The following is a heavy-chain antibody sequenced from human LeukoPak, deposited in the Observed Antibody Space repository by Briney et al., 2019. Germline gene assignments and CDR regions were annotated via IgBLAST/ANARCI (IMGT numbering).Heavy chain of an antibody. Sequence: GGPLRLSCATSGFSFTDYPMNWVRQAPGKGLEWISNIRTTAEGAKYAYCADSVKGRVTISRDDGKNTLYLHMNSLRDDDTAVYYCATDQRYAFDYWGQGILVTVSS. CDR2: IRTTAEGAKYA. V-gene: IGHV3-48*02. D-gene: IGHD3-9*01. CDR3: ATDQRYAFDY. J-gene: IGHJ4*02. CDR1: GFSFTDYP.